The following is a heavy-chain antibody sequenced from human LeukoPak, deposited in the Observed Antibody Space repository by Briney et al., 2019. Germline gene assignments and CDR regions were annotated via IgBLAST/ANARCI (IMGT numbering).Heavy chain of an antibody. CDR2: IYYSGST. V-gene: IGHV4-30-4*08. J-gene: IGHJ4*02. CDR1: GGSISSGDYY. CDR3: ARKIYPYCSGGSCYRYYFDC. D-gene: IGHD2-15*01. Sequence: SQTLSLTCTVSGGSISSGDYYWSWIRQPPGKGLEWIGYIYYSGSTYYNPSLKSRVTISVDTSKNQFSLKLSSVTAADTAVYYCARKIYPYCSGGSCYRYYFDCWGQGTLVTVSS.